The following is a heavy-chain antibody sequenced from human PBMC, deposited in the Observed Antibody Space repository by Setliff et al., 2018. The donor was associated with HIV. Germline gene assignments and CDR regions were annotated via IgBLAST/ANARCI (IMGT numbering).Heavy chain of an antibody. CDR3: ASRIYYYDESRVLREEGFVP. CDR2: IYHTGRT. J-gene: IGHJ5*02. Sequence: SETLSLTCTVPGGSINDQYFSWIRQPPGKGLEWTGSIYHTGRTYYNRSLESRLTISIDTSKNQFSLKLTPVTAADTAMYYCASRIYYYDESRVLREEGFVPWGQGTLVTVSS. V-gene: IGHV4-59*04. D-gene: IGHD3-22*01. CDR1: GGSINDQY.